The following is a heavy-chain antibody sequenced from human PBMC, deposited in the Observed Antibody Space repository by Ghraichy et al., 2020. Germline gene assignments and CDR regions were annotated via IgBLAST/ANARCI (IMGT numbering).Heavy chain of an antibody. D-gene: IGHD6-13*01. Sequence: GGSLRLSCAASGFTFSSYAMSWVRQAPGKGLEWVSAISGSGGSTYYADSVKGRFTISRDNSKNTLYLQMNSLRAEDTAVYYCAKVRKDSSSWFYYYYYMDVWGKGTTVTVSS. CDR3: AKVRKDSSSWFYYYYYMDV. J-gene: IGHJ6*03. CDR1: GFTFSSYA. CDR2: ISGSGGST. V-gene: IGHV3-23*01.